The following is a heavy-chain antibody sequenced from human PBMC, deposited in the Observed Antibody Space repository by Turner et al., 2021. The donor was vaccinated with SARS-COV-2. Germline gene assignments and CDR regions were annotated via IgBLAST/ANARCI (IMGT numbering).Heavy chain of an antibody. V-gene: IGHV3-53*01. CDR1: GFTVSSNY. CDR3: ARDRRVWFGELLYGLDV. D-gene: IGHD3-10*01. J-gene: IGHJ6*02. Sequence: EVQLVEPGGALTQPAGSLRLSCAASGFTVSSNYMSWVRQAPGKRLEWVSVIYSGGSTYYADSVKGRFTISRDNSKNTLYLQMNSLRAEDTAVYYCARDRRVWFGELLYGLDVWGQGTTVTVSS. CDR2: IYSGGST.